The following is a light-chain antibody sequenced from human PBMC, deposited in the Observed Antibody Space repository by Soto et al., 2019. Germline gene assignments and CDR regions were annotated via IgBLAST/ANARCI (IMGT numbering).Light chain of an antibody. Sequence: QSVLTQPPSVSAAPGQKFTISCSGSSSNIGNNYVSWYQQLPGTAPKLLIYDNNKRPSGIPDRFSGSKSGTSATLGITGLQTGDEADYYCGTWDSSLGYVFGTGTKATVL. J-gene: IGLJ1*01. CDR2: DNN. CDR1: SSNIGNNY. V-gene: IGLV1-51*01. CDR3: GTWDSSLGYV.